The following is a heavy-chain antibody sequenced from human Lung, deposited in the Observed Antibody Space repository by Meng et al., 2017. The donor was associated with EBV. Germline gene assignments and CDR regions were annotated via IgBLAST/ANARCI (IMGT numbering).Heavy chain of an antibody. CDR2: IHYSGST. V-gene: IGHV4-30-4*01. J-gene: IGHJ5*02. D-gene: IGHD1-26*01. CDR1: GGSIRSVGYY. Sequence: QVQRQESGPDLVKPSHTLSLTCAVSGGSIRSVGYYWSWIRQPPGKGLEWIGFIHYSGSTYYNPSLKSRVTISVDTSKNQFSLKVNSVTAADTAVYYCARVTGATRVDVNEGWFDPWGQGALVTVSS. CDR3: ARVTGATRVDVNEGWFDP.